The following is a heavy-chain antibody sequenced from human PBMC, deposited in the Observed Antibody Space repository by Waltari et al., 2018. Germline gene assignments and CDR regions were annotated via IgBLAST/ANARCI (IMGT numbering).Heavy chain of an antibody. J-gene: IGHJ4*02. CDR3: ARVSSGWYYFDY. V-gene: IGHV1-8*01. D-gene: IGHD6-19*01. CDR1: GYTFTSYD. CDR2: MNPTVGNT. Sequence: QVQLVQSGAEVKKPGASVKVSCKASGYTFTSYDINWVRQATGQGLEWMGGMNPTVGNTGVARKFQGRVTMTRNTSISTAYMELSSLRSEDTAVYYCARVSSGWYYFDYWGQGTLVTVSS.